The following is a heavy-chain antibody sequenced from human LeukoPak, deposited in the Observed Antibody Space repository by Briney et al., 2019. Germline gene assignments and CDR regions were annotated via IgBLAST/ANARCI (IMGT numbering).Heavy chain of an antibody. V-gene: IGHV4-31*03. CDR1: GGSISSGGYY. Sequence: PSQTLSLTCTVSGGSISSGGYYWSWIRQHPGKGPEWIGYIYYSGSTYYNPSLKSRVTISVDTSKNQFSLKLSSVTAADTAVYYCARHVLDTAMVLDYWGQGTLVTVSS. D-gene: IGHD5-18*01. J-gene: IGHJ4*02. CDR3: ARHVLDTAMVLDY. CDR2: IYYSGST.